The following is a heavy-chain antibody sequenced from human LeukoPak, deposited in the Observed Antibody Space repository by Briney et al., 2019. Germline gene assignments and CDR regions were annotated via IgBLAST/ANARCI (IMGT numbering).Heavy chain of an antibody. D-gene: IGHD3-10*01. CDR1: GGSISSYY. CDR3: ARAGVVGSFIDY. J-gene: IGHJ4*02. Sequence: SETLSLTCTVSGGSISSYYWSWIRQPPGKGLEWIGYIYYSGSTNYNPSLKSRVTISVDTSKNQFSLKLSSVTAADTAVYYCARAGVVGSFIDYWGQGTLVTVSS. CDR2: IYYSGST. V-gene: IGHV4-59*12.